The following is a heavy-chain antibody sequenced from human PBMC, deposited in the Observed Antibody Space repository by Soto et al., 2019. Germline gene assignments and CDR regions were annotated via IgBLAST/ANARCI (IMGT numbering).Heavy chain of an antibody. CDR2: ISYDGSNK. CDR3: ARDLLGYFDL. CDR1: GFTFSSYA. J-gene: IGHJ2*01. Sequence: QVQLVESGGGVVQPGRSLRLSCAASGFTFSSYAMHWVRQAPGKGLERVAVISYDGSNKYYADSVKGRFTISRDNSKNTLYLQMNSLRAEDTAVYYCARDLLGYFDLWGRGTLVTVSS. V-gene: IGHV3-30-3*01.